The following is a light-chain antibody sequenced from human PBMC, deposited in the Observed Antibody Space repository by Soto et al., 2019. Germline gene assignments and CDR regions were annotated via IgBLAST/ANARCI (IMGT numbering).Light chain of an antibody. CDR2: GAS. V-gene: IGKV3-20*01. J-gene: IGKJ1*01. CDR1: QSVTSNY. Sequence: EIVLTQSPGPLSLSPGERATLSCRSSQSVTSNYLAWYQQTPGQAPRLLIFGASIRATGIPDRFSGSGSGTDFTLTISRLEPEDVAVYYCQQYGSSPWTFGQGTKVDIK. CDR3: QQYGSSPWT.